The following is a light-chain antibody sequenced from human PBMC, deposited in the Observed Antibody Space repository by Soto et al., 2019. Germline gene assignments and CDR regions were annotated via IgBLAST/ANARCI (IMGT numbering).Light chain of an antibody. CDR2: GAS. CDR3: QQYTNWPPFT. CDR1: QNVGTS. Sequence: EVVLTQSQPTLSVSPGEGASLSSRASQNVGTSLAWYQHKPGQAPRLLIYGASTRAAGVPARFSGSASRTEYTLNITSLQSEDYSLYYCQQYTNWPPFTFGQGTRLEIK. V-gene: IGKV3-15*01. J-gene: IGKJ2*01.